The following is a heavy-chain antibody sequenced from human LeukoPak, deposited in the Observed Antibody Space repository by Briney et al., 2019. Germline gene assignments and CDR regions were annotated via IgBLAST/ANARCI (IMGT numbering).Heavy chain of an antibody. CDR1: GYTFTSYG. D-gene: IGHD4-23*01. J-gene: IGHJ4*02. Sequence: ASVKVSCKASGYTFTSYGITWVRQAPGQGLEWMGWISSYNGGTKYAQKVQGRVTVTTDTSTSTAYMELRSLSLDDTAVYYWARGDYGGGFDYWGQGTLVTVSS. CDR2: ISSYNGGT. V-gene: IGHV1-18*01. CDR3: ARGDYGGGFDY.